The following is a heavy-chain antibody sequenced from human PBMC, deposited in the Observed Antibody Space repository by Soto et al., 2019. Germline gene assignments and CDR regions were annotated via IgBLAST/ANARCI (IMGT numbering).Heavy chain of an antibody. V-gene: IGHV3-30*18. J-gene: IGHJ4*02. CDR1: GFTFSSYG. D-gene: IGHD2-15*01. CDR2: ISYDGSNK. CDR3: AKIYCSGGSCYGYYFDY. Sequence: QVQLVESGGGVVQPGRSLRLSCAASGFTFSSYGMHWVRQAPGKGLEWVAVISYDGSNKYYADSVKGRFSISRDNSKNTLYLQMNSLRAEDTAVYYCAKIYCSGGSCYGYYFDYWGQGNLVTVSS.